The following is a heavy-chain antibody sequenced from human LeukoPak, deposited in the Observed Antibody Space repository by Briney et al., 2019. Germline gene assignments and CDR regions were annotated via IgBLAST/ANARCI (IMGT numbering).Heavy chain of an antibody. D-gene: IGHD3-9*01. CDR3: ARQLRDFDWLLSTSEGHNWFDP. Sequence: GGSLRPSCAAAGFTFSSYSMNWVRQAPGKGRGWVGNIKPDGREKYYLDSVKSRFTISRDTAKNSLYLQINGLSAEDTAVYYCARQLRDFDWLLSTSEGHNWFDPWGQGTLVTVSS. CDR1: GFTFSSYS. J-gene: IGHJ5*02. V-gene: IGHV3-7*03. CDR2: IKPDGREK.